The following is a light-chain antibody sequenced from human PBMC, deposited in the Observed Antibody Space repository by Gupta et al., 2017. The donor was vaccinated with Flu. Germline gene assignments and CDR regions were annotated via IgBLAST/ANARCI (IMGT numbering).Light chain of an antibody. CDR3: HSRERSDNHQAV. J-gene: IGLJ2*01. CDR1: SLRSAY. V-gene: IGLV3-19*01. Sequence: SSDLSQDHAVSVALGQTVRLTCQGDSLRSAYASWYHQKPGQATVIVIYAKNNRPSGIPARFSCSSSGNTASLTITVSQAADEADYYCHSRERSDNHQAVFGGGTKLTVL. CDR2: AKN.